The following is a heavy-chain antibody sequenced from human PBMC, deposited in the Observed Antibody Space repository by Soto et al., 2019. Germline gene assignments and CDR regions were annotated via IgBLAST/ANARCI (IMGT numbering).Heavy chain of an antibody. CDR1: GYSFTNYW. D-gene: IGHD2-2*01. CDR2: IDPSDSYT. CDR3: ARLKTDIVGVPDIMPHYNWFDP. J-gene: IGHJ5*02. Sequence: RESLKISCQASGYSFTNYWITWVRQMPGKGLEWMGRIDPSDSYTNYSPSFQGHVTISADKSISTAYLQWSSLQASDTAIYYCARLKTDIVGVPDIMPHYNWFDPWGQGTLVTVSS. V-gene: IGHV5-10-1*01.